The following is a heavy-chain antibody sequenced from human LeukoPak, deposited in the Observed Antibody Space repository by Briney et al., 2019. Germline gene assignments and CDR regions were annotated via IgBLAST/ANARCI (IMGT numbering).Heavy chain of an antibody. CDR1: GFSVSSNY. CDR2: IFSDGTT. CDR3: ARGPIMSEYFQH. D-gene: IGHD3-16*01. V-gene: IGHV3-66*02. Sequence: GGSLRLSCAASGFSVSSNYMSWVRQAPGKGLEWVSVIFSDGTTYYADSVKGRFTISRDSSKNTLYLQMNSLRDEDTAVFYCARGPIMSEYFQHWGQGTLVTVSS. J-gene: IGHJ1*01.